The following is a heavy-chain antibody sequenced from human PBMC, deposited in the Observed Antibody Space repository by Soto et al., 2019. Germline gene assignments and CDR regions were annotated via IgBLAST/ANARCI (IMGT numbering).Heavy chain of an antibody. J-gene: IGHJ4*02. CDR1: GFTVSSNY. V-gene: IGHV3-66*01. Sequence: GGSLRLSCAVSGFTVSSNYMTWVRQAPGKGLEWVSVIFSGGYTFHADSVRDRFTTSRDNSRNTLFLKMNSLRAEDTAVYYCATSTISGRPPPLDYWGQGTLVTVSS. CDR2: IFSGGYT. D-gene: IGHD2-2*02. CDR3: ATSTISGRPPPLDY.